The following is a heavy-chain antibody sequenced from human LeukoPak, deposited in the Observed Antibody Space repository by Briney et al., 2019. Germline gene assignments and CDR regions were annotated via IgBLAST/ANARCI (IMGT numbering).Heavy chain of an antibody. CDR2: ISYDGSKK. J-gene: IGHJ4*02. CDR3: ARGATYYYDSSDY. D-gene: IGHD3-22*01. Sequence: PGRSLRLPCAASGFTFSSYGMHWVRQAPGKGLEWVAVISYDGSKKYYADSVKGRLTISRDNSKNTLYLQMNSLRAEDTAVYYCARGATYYYDSSDYWGQGTLVTVSS. V-gene: IGHV3-30*03. CDR1: GFTFSSYG.